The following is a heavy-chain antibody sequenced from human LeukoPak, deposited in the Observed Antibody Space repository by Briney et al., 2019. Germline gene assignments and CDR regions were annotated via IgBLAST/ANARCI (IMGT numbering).Heavy chain of an antibody. CDR3: ARNSHGYSSGWLQFNFDY. D-gene: IGHD6-19*01. V-gene: IGHV1-46*01. Sequence: ASVKVSCKASGYTFTSYYLHWVRQAPGQGPEWMGTIHPSDGSTTYAQRFQGRVTMTRDTSTSTVYMELSSLRSEDTAVYYCARNSHGYSSGWLQFNFDYWGQGTLVTVSS. J-gene: IGHJ4*02. CDR1: GYTFTSYY. CDR2: IHPSDGST.